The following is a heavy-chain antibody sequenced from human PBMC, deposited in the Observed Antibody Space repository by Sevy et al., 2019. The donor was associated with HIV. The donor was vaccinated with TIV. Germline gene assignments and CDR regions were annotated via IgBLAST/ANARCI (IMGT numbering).Heavy chain of an antibody. Sequence: GGSLRLSCAASGFTFSNYVMSWVRQAPGKGLEWVSTVSGSGSTKYADSVEGRFTISRDNSKNTVYLQMNSLRAEDTAVYYCAKNLGWSHFDYWGQGTLVTVSS. J-gene: IGHJ4*02. D-gene: IGHD3-16*01. CDR1: GFTFSNYV. V-gene: IGHV3-23*01. CDR3: AKNLGWSHFDY. CDR2: VSGSGST.